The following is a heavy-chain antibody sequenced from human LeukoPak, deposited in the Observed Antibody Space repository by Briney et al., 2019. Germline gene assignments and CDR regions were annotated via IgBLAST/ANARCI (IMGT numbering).Heavy chain of an antibody. J-gene: IGHJ3*02. CDR1: GGSFSSYY. CDR2: IYYSGST. CDR3: ARDYYDSSGYYYVYASDI. Sequence: SETLSLTCAVYGGSFSSYYWSWIRQPPGKGLEWIGYIYYSGSTNYNPSLKSRVTISVDTSKNQFSLKLSSVTAADTAVYYCARDYYDSSGYYYVYASDIWGQGTMVTVSS. V-gene: IGHV4-59*01. D-gene: IGHD3-22*01.